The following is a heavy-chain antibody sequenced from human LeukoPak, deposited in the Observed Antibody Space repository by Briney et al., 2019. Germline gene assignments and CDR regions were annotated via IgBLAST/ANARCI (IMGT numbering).Heavy chain of an antibody. J-gene: IGHJ3*02. V-gene: IGHV4-31*03. D-gene: IGHD3-10*01. Sequence: SETLSLTCTVSGGSISSGGYYWSWIRQHPGKGLEWIGYIYYSGSTYYNPSLKSRVAISVDTSKNQFSLKLSSVTAADTAVYYCARDGRGFGESGFDIWGQGTMVTVSS. CDR3: ARDGRGFGESGFDI. CDR2: IYYSGST. CDR1: GGSISSGGYY.